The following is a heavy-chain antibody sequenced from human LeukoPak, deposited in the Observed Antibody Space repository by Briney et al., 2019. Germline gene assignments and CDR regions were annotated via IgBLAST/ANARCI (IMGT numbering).Heavy chain of an antibody. CDR3: AKDYGYSSSWYDY. Sequence: GGSLRLSCEASGFTFDDYGMHWARQAPGKGLEWVSSISWNSASVGYVDSVKGRFTISRDNAKKTLYLQMNSLRAEDTALYYCAKDYGYSSSWYDYWGQGTLVTVSS. V-gene: IGHV3-9*01. D-gene: IGHD6-13*01. CDR1: GFTFDDYG. CDR2: ISWNSASV. J-gene: IGHJ4*02.